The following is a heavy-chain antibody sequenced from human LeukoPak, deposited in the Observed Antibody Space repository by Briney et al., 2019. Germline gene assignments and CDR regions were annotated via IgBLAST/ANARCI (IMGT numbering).Heavy chain of an antibody. J-gene: IGHJ4*02. Sequence: SETLSLTCTVSGGSISSYYWSWIRQPAGKGLKWIGRIYTSGSTNYNPSLKSRVTMSVDTSKNQSSRKLSSVTTADTAVYYCARARLRGWTTPPGGFDYWGQGTLVTVSS. D-gene: IGHD3/OR15-3a*01. CDR2: IYTSGST. V-gene: IGHV4-4*07. CDR1: GGSISSYY. CDR3: ARARLRGWTTPPGGFDY.